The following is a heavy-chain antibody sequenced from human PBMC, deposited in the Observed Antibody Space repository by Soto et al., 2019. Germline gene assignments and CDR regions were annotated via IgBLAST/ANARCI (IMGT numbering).Heavy chain of an antibody. CDR1: GYTFTGYY. CDR2: INPNSGGT. V-gene: IGHV1-2*04. J-gene: IGHJ3*02. D-gene: IGHD6-19*01. CDR3: ARGPYLHSSGWYGDDAFDI. Sequence: ASVKVSCKASGYTFTGYYMHWVRQAPGQGLEWMGWINPNSGGTNYAQKLQGWVTMTRDTSISTAYMELSRLGSDDTAVYYCARGPYLHSSGWYGDDAFDIWGQGTMVTVSS.